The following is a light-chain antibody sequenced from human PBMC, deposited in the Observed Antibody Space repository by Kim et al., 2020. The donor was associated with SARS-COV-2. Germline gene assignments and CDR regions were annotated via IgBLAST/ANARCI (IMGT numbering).Light chain of an antibody. CDR3: QAWDSSTHVV. J-gene: IGLJ2*01. CDR2: QDT. V-gene: IGLV3-1*01. Sequence: SPVQTASVTCSGDKLGDKYVCWYQQQPGQSPVLVIYQDTKRPSGIPERFSGSNSGNTATLTISGTQAMDEADYYCQAWDSSTHVVFGGGTQLTVL. CDR1: KLGDKY.